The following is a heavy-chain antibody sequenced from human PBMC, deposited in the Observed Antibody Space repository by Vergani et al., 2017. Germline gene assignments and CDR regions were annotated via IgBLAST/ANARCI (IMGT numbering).Heavy chain of an antibody. V-gene: IGHV1-69*01. J-gene: IGHJ4*02. D-gene: IGHD3-22*01. CDR1: GGTFSSYA. CDR2: IIPIFGTA. CDR3: ARDERPYYYDSSGYFR. Sequence: QVQLVQSGAEVKKPGSSVKVSCKASGGTFSSYAISWVRQAPGQGLEWMGGIIPIFGTANYAQKFQSRVTITADESTSTAYMELSSLRSEDTAVYYCARDERPYYYDSSGYFRWGQGTLVTVSS.